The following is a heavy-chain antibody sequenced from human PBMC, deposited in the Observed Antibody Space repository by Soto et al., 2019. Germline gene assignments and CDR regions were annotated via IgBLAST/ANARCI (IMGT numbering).Heavy chain of an antibody. CDR1: GYSFTSLD. CDR2: MQPSTGRT. J-gene: IGHJ4*02. D-gene: IGHD1-26*01. CDR3: ARGVSAGVDY. V-gene: IGHV1-8*01. Sequence: QVQLVQSGAEVREPGASVKFSCNASGYSFTSLDINWVRQTAGQGLEWMGWMQPSTGRTGYAQKFQGRVTMTRDTSINTAYMELTTLTSDDTAFYYCARGVSAGVDYWGQGTLVTVSS.